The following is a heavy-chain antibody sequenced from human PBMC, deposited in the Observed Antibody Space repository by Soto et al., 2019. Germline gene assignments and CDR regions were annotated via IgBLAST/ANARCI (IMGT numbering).Heavy chain of an antibody. CDR1: GLIFNNFA. Sequence: GGSLRLSCAASGLIFNNFAMHWVRQAPGKGLGLVAVISYDGAYKRYADSVQGRFSISRDNSKDTLYLQVNSVRGEDTVVYYCARDWTMSRERIIYYLDYWGQGALVTVSS. J-gene: IGHJ4*02. D-gene: IGHD3-10*02. CDR3: ARDWTMSRERIIYYLDY. V-gene: IGHV3-30-3*01. CDR2: ISYDGAYK.